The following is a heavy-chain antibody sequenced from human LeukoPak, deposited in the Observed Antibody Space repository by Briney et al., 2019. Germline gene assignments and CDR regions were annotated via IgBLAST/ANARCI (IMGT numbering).Heavy chain of an antibody. CDR2: IVIANGNT. J-gene: IGHJ4*02. CDR1: GFTFARSA. Sequence: VASVKVSCKASGFTFARSAVQWVRQARGQRPEWIGWIVIANGNTNYAQKFQERLTITRDMSISTAYMELSSLRSEDTAVYYCAAEDDFLTGYYDFDYWGQGTVVTVSS. D-gene: IGHD3-9*01. V-gene: IGHV1-58*01. CDR3: AAEDDFLTGYYDFDY.